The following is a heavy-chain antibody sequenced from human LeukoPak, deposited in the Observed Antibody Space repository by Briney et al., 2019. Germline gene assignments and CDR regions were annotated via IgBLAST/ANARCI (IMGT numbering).Heavy chain of an antibody. D-gene: IGHD3-22*01. CDR2: IYFTGSS. Sequence: PSETLSLTCTVSGGSISSGSYYWSWIRQPAGKGLEWIGHIYFTGSSDLNPTLKSRFSISIDTSKNQFSLNLNSVTAADTAVYYCATLRGDYYDSRAYDLWGQGTMVTVSS. V-gene: IGHV4-61*09. CDR1: GGSISSGSYY. J-gene: IGHJ3*01. CDR3: ATLRGDYYDSRAYDL.